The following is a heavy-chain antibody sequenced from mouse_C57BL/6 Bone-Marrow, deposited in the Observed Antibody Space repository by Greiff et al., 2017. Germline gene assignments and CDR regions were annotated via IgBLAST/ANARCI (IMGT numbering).Heavy chain of an antibody. CDR3: ARSGDYYGSRAWFAY. D-gene: IGHD1-1*01. CDR1: GYTFTSYW. CDR2: IYPGSGST. J-gene: IGHJ3*01. Sequence: VQLQQPGAELVKPGASVKMSCKASGYTFTSYWITWVKQRPGQGLEWIGDIYPGSGSTNYNEKFKSKATLTVDTSSSPAYMQLSSLTSEDSAVYYCARSGDYYGSRAWFAYWGQGTLVTVSA. V-gene: IGHV1-55*01.